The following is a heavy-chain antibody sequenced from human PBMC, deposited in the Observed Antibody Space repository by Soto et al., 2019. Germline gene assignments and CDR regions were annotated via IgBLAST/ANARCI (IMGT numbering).Heavy chain of an antibody. V-gene: IGHV1-3*01. CDR1: GYTFTSSA. CDR3: ARETEGDAFDI. CDR2: INAGNGNT. J-gene: IGHJ3*02. Sequence: ASVKVSCKASGYTFTSSAMHWVRQAPGQRLEWMGWINAGNGNTKYSQKFQGRVTITRDTSASTAYMELSSVRSEDTGVYYSARETEGDAFDIWGQGTMVTVSS.